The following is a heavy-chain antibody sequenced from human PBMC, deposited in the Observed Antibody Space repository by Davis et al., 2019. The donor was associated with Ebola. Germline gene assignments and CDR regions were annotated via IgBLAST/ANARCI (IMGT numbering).Heavy chain of an antibody. V-gene: IGHV1-18*01. D-gene: IGHD2-2*01. J-gene: IGHJ4*02. CDR1: GYTFTNYG. CDR3: ARARYCSSTSCYWLSDY. CDR2: ISAYNGNT. Sequence: ASVKVSCKASGYTFTNYGISWVRQAPGQGLEWMGWISAYNGNTNYAQKLQGRVTMTRDTSISTAYMELSRLRSDDTAVYYCARARYCSSTSCYWLSDYWGQGTLVTVSS.